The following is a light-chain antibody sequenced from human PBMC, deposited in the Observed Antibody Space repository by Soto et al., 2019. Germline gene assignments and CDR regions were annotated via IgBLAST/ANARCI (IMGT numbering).Light chain of an antibody. V-gene: IGKV3-15*01. J-gene: IGKJ1*01. Sequence: EIVMTQSPATLSVSPGERATLSCRASQSVSSDLAWYHQKPGQAPRLLIYRASTRATGIPARFSGSGSGTEFTLTINSLQSEDFAVYYCQQYNNWPRTFGQGTKVDIK. CDR1: QSVSSD. CDR3: QQYNNWPRT. CDR2: RAS.